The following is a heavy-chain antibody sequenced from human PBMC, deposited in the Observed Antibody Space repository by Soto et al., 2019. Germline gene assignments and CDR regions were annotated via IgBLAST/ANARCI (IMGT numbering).Heavy chain of an antibody. J-gene: IGHJ6*04. CDR3: AILGFGELSRPYYYYGREV. D-gene: IGHD3-10*01. V-gene: IGHV5-10-1*01. CDR2: IDPIDSYT. Sequence: VEYRKISCKGSGYRFTSYWISWVRQMPGKGLAWMARIDPIDSYTNYSPSFQGHVTISADKSISTAYLQWSSLKASDTAMYYCAILGFGELSRPYYYYGREVWGEESTVIVSS. CDR1: GYRFTSYW.